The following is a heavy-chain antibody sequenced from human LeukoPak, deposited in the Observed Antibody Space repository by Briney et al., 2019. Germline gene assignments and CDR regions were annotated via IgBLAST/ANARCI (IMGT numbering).Heavy chain of an antibody. Sequence: SETLSLTCTVSGGSVTSGNYYWNWIRQPAWKGQEWIGRIYTNGGASSNPFLKSRVTISIDASKNQFSLKLSSVTAADTAVYYCAGEPPGYWGQGILVTVSS. CDR1: GGSVTSGNYY. J-gene: IGHJ4*01. V-gene: IGHV4-61*02. CDR2: IYTNGGA. CDR3: AGEPPGY.